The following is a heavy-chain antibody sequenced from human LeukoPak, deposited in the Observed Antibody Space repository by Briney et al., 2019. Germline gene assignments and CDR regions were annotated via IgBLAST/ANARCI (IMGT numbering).Heavy chain of an antibody. CDR1: GGSFSGYY. Sequence: PTETLSLTCAVYGGSFSGYYWSWIRQPPGKGLEWIGEINHSGSTNYNPSLKSRVIISVDTSKNQFSLKLSSVTAADTAVYYCARGRSSSWSYYYYYMDVWGKGTTVTVSS. D-gene: IGHD6-6*01. J-gene: IGHJ6*03. CDR3: ARGRSSSWSYYYYYMDV. V-gene: IGHV4-34*01. CDR2: INHSGST.